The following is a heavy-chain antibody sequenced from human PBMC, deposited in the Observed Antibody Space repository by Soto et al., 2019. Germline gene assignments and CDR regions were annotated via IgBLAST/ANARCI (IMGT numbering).Heavy chain of an antibody. J-gene: IGHJ4*02. D-gene: IGHD1-26*01. CDR3: ARDKGWELPSLDY. Sequence: QVQLVESGGGVVQPGRSLRLSCAASGFTFSSYGMHWVRQAPGKGLEWVAVIWYDGSNKYYADSVKGRFTISRDNSKNTLYLQMNSLRAEDTAVYYCARDKGWELPSLDYWGQGTLVTVSS. CDR1: GFTFSSYG. V-gene: IGHV3-33*01. CDR2: IWYDGSNK.